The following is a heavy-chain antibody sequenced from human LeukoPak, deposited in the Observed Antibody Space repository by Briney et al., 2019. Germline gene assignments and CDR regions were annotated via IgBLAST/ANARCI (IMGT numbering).Heavy chain of an antibody. CDR3: VKDRSIAAPNNDFFDS. V-gene: IGHV3-64D*06. D-gene: IGHD6-6*01. Sequence: GGSLRLSCSASGFTFNRFYLHWVRQATGKGLEFVSHISSNGATTYYADSVKGRFTISRDNSKNTLYLQMSSLRADDTAVYYCVKDRSIAAPNNDFFDSWGQGALVTVSS. J-gene: IGHJ4*02. CDR1: GFTFNRFY. CDR2: ISSNGATT.